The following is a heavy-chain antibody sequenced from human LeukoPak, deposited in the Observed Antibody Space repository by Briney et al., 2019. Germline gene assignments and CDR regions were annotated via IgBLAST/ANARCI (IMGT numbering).Heavy chain of an antibody. CDR3: AREFVQGSSLPYFDY. V-gene: IGHV4-4*02. CDR2: IHHSGST. CDR1: GGSISSSHW. Sequence: SETLSLTCTVSGGSISSSHWWGWVRQPPGKGLEWVGEIHHSGSTNSNPSLKSRLTISVDKSKNQFSLRLNSVTAADTAVYYCAREFVQGSSLPYFDYWGQGTLVTVSS. J-gene: IGHJ4*02. D-gene: IGHD1-26*01.